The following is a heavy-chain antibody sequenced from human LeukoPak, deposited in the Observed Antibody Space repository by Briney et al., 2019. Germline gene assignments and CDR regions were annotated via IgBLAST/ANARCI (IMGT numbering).Heavy chain of an antibody. Sequence: VSVKVSCKASGYTFTSYDINWVRQATGQGLEWMGWMNPNSGNTGYAQKFQGRVTMTRNTSISTAYMELSSLRSEDTAVYYCARGPSSSWYGYFDYWGQGTLVTVSS. CDR2: MNPNSGNT. V-gene: IGHV1-8*01. CDR3: ARGPSSSWYGYFDY. D-gene: IGHD6-13*01. CDR1: GYTFTSYD. J-gene: IGHJ4*02.